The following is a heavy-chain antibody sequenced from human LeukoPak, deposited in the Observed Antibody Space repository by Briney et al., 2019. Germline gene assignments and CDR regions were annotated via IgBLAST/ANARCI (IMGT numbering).Heavy chain of an antibody. D-gene: IGHD2-2*01. CDR2: ISSSSSYI. Sequence: PGGSLRLSCAASGFTFSSYSMNWVRQAPGKGLEWVSSISSSSSYIYYADSVKGRFSISRDNAKNSLYLQMNSLRAEDTAVYYCAKFCSSTSCSAGNWGQGTLVTVSS. J-gene: IGHJ4*02. V-gene: IGHV3-21*01. CDR1: GFTFSSYS. CDR3: AKFCSSTSCSAGN.